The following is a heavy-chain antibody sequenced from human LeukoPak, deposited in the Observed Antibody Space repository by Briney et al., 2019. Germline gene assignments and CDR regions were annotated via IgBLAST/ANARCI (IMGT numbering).Heavy chain of an antibody. CDR1: GFTFSNYA. J-gene: IGHJ6*02. CDR3: AKSGEYAYQYGMDV. V-gene: IGHV3-23*01. Sequence: GGSLRLSCSASGFTFSNYAMTWVRQAPGKGLEWVSTISSSGVSTYYADSVRGRFTISRDNSKNTLYQQMNSLRAEDTAVYYCAKSGEYAYQYGMDVWGQGTTVTVS. CDR2: ISSSGVST. D-gene: IGHD3-10*01.